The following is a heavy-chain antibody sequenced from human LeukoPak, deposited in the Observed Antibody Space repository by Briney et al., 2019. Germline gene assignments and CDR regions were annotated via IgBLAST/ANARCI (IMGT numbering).Heavy chain of an antibody. CDR3: ARHVLRYFDWLSNDAFDI. J-gene: IGHJ3*02. D-gene: IGHD3-9*01. CDR2: IYYSGST. Sequence: SETLSLTCTVSGGSISSYYWSWIRQPPGKGLEWIGYIYYSGSTNYNSSLKSRVTISVDTSKNQFSLKLSSVTAADTAVYYCARHVLRYFDWLSNDAFDIWGQGTMVTVSS. CDR1: GGSISSYY. V-gene: IGHV4-59*08.